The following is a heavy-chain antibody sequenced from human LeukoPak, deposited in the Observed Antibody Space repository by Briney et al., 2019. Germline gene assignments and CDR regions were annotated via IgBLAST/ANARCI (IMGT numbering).Heavy chain of an antibody. CDR1: GFTFSTYT. CDR3: ARVSDWYFDL. Sequence: KSGGSLRLSCAASGFTFSTYTMNWVRQAPGKGLEWVSSISSSSNYIYYADSVKGRFTISRDNAKNSLYLQMNSLRAEDTAVYYCARVSDWYFDLWGRGTLVTVSS. D-gene: IGHD6-19*01. J-gene: IGHJ2*01. CDR2: ISSSSNYI. V-gene: IGHV3-21*01.